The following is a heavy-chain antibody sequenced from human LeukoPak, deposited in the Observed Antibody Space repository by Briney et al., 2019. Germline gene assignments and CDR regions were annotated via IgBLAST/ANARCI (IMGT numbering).Heavy chain of an antibody. Sequence: ASVKVSCKASGYTFTSYGISWVRQAPGQGLEWMGWISANNGNTNYAQKFQGRVTMTTDTSTTTAYMELRSLRSDDTAVYYCARGYYYDRSGYSTEDNWGQGTLVTVSS. D-gene: IGHD3-22*01. V-gene: IGHV1-18*01. CDR3: ARGYYYDRSGYSTEDN. J-gene: IGHJ4*02. CDR2: ISANNGNT. CDR1: GYTFTSYG.